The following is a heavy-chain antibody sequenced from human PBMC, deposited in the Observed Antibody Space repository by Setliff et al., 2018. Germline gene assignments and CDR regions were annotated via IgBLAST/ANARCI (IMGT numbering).Heavy chain of an antibody. Sequence: GSLRLSCAASGFTFNTFWMTWVRQAPGKGLEWVANINPGGSEEYYLDSVKGRFTISRDNAKTSLYLLMNSLRADDTVVYFCASATGYWGQGILVTVSS. CDR3: ASATGY. V-gene: IGHV3-7*01. CDR1: GFTFNTFW. J-gene: IGHJ4*02. CDR2: INPGGSEE.